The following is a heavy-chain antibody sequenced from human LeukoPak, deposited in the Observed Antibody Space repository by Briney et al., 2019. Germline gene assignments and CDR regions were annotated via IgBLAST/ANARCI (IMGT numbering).Heavy chain of an antibody. CDR1: GFTFSDYY. CDR2: ISSSSSYI. Sequence: PGGSLRLSCAASGFTFSDYYMNWVRQAPGKGLEWVSSISSSSSYIYYADSVKGRFTISRDNAKNSLYLQMNSLRAEDTAVYYCARDPTYHNWFDPWGQGTLVTVSS. V-gene: IGHV3-21*01. J-gene: IGHJ5*02. CDR3: ARDPTYHNWFDP. D-gene: IGHD2-2*01.